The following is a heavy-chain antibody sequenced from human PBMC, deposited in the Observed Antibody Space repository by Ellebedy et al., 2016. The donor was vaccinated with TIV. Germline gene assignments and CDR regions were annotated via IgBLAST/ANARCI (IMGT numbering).Heavy chain of an antibody. CDR2: ITHSGST. J-gene: IGHJ4*02. CDR1: GGSFSGYY. CDR3: ARGLARDY. Sequence: SQTLSLTCAVYGGSFSGYYWSWIRQPPGKGLEWIGEITHSGSTNYNPSLKSRVTISVDTSKNQFSLNLSSVTAADTAVYYWARGLARDYWGQGTLVTVSS. V-gene: IGHV4-34*01.